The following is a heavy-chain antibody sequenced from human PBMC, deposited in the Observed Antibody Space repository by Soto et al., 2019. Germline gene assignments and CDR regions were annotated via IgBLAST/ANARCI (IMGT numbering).Heavy chain of an antibody. CDR3: ARRGGGVVLAATTPFDY. Sequence: QVPLQESGPRLVRPSGTLSLTCTVSSGSITSAHWWSWVRQPPGRGLEWIGEIYHSGSTNYNLSLKSRVTLSVVKSKNQFSLSLSSVTAADTAMYYCARRGGGVVLAATTPFDYWGQGTLVTVSS. J-gene: IGHJ4*02. D-gene: IGHD2-15*01. CDR1: SGSITSAHW. CDR2: IYHSGST. V-gene: IGHV4-4*02.